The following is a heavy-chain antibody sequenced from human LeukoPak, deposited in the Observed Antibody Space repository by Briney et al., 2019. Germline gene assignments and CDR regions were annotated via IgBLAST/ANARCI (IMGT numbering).Heavy chain of an antibody. CDR1: GGSISSGGYS. V-gene: IGHV4-30-2*01. J-gene: IGHJ5*02. CDR3: AREAHSGSHNWFDP. CDR2: VYHSGST. Sequence: RTSETLSLTCTVSGGSISSGGYSWSWIRQTQGKGLEWFGSVYHSGSTDYNSSLKSRITMSVDKSKNQFSLKLSSVTAADTAVYYCAREAHSGSHNWFDPWGQGTRVIVSS. D-gene: IGHD1-26*01.